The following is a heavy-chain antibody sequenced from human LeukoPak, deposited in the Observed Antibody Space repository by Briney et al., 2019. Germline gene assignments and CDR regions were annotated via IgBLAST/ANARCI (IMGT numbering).Heavy chain of an antibody. D-gene: IGHD6-13*01. CDR1: GGSFSGYY. J-gene: IGHJ5*02. V-gene: IGHV4-34*01. CDR3: ARRPEYSSSWYVSNWFDP. CDR2: INHSGST. Sequence: LGTLSLTCAVSGGSFSGYYWSWVRQAPGKGLEWIGEINHSGSTNYNPSLKSRVTISADTSKNQFSLKLSSVTAADTAVYYWARRPEYSSSWYVSNWFDPGGQGTLVTLSS.